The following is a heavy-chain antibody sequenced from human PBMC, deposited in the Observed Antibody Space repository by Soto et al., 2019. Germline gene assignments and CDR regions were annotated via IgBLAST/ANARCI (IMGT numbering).Heavy chain of an antibody. CDR2: VSAYNGNT. Sequence: QVQLVQSGAEVMKPGASVKVSCKASGYTFTNYDISWVRQAPGQGPEWMGWVSAYNGNTNSAQKFQGRITLTTDTSTSTAYMELRSLRSDDTAVYYCACGGAAPLGYWGQGTLVTVSS. CDR1: GYTFTNYD. J-gene: IGHJ4*02. D-gene: IGHD3-16*01. V-gene: IGHV1-18*01. CDR3: ACGGAAPLGY.